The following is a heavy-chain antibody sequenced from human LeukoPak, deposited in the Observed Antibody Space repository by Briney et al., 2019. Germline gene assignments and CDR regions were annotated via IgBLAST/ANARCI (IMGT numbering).Heavy chain of an antibody. V-gene: IGHV4-59*01. J-gene: IGHJ6*02. CDR2: IYYSGST. CDR3: ARDSGRIDGMDV. D-gene: IGHD1-26*01. CDR1: GGSISSYY. Sequence: SETLSLTCTVSGGSISSYYWSWIRQPPGKGLEWIGYIYYSGSTNYNPSLKSRVTISVDTSKNQFSLKLSSVTAADTAVYYCARDSGRIDGMDVWGQGTTVTVSS.